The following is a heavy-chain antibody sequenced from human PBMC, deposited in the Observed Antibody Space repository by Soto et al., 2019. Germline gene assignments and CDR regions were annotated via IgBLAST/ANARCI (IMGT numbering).Heavy chain of an antibody. CDR3: ARGGGDYDFWSGPYPMDYYYGMDV. CDR1: GCSISSYY. J-gene: IGHJ6*02. Sequence: PSDTLSLTCTVSGCSISSYYWSWIRQPPGKGLEWIGYIYYSGSTNYNPSLKCRVTISVDTSKHQFSLKLSSVTAADTAVYYCARGGGDYDFWSGPYPMDYYYGMDVWGQGTTVTVSS. CDR2: IYYSGST. V-gene: IGHV4-59*07. D-gene: IGHD3-3*01.